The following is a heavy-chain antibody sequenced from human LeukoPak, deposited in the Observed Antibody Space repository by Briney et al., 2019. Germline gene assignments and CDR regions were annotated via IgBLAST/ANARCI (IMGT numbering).Heavy chain of an antibody. CDR1: GGSFSGYY. CDR3: ARLGLYYYNSSGYLNDFDY. Sequence: SETLSLTCAVYGGSFSGYYWSWIRQPPGKGLEWIGEINHSGSTNYNPSLKSRVTISVDTSKNQFSLKLSSVTAADTAVYYCARLGLYYYNSSGYLNDFDYWGQGTLVTVSS. D-gene: IGHD3-22*01. V-gene: IGHV4-34*01. CDR2: INHSGST. J-gene: IGHJ4*02.